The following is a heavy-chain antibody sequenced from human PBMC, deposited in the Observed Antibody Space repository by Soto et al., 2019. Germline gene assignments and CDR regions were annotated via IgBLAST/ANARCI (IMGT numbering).Heavy chain of an antibody. V-gene: IGHV1-69*13. CDR2: IIPIFGTA. CDR3: ARGGLRYLRQANCSDP. Sequence: GASVKVSCKASGGTFSSYAISWVRQAPGQGLEWMGGIIPIFGTANYAQKFQGRVTITADESTSTAYMELSSLRSEDTAVYYCARGGLRYLRQANCSDPWGQATLVSLSS. J-gene: IGHJ5*02. CDR1: GGTFSSYA. D-gene: IGHD3-9*01.